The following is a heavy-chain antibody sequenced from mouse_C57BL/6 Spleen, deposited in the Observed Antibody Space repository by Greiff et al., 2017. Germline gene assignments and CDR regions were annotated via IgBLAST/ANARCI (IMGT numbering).Heavy chain of an antibody. J-gene: IGHJ4*01. CDR3: ARFGYSNYENYAMDY. V-gene: IGHV1-55*01. D-gene: IGHD2-5*01. Sequence: QVQLQQPGAELVKPGASVKMSCKASGYTFTSYWITWVKQRPGQGLEWIGDIYPGSGSTNYNAKFKSKATLTVDTSSSTAYMQLSSLTSEDSAVYYCARFGYSNYENYAMDYWGQGTSVTVSS. CDR2: IYPGSGST. CDR1: GYTFTSYW.